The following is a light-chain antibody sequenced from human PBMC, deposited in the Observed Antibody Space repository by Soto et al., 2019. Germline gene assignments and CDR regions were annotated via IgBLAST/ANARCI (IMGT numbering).Light chain of an antibody. J-gene: IGKJ1*01. CDR2: AAS. Sequence: DIQMTQSPNSLYASIGDRVTITCRASQSISSYLNWYQQKPGKAPKLLIYAASSLQSGVPSRFSGSGSGTDFTLTISSLQPEDFATYYCQQSYSTPPWTFGQGTMV. V-gene: IGKV1-39*01. CDR3: QQSYSTPPWT. CDR1: QSISSY.